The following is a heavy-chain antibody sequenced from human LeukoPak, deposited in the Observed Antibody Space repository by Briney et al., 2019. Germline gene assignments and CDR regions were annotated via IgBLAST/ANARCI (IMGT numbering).Heavy chain of an antibody. D-gene: IGHD3-22*01. V-gene: IGHV4-30-4*01. Sequence: KASETLSLTCTVSGGSISSGDYYWSWIRQPPGKGLEWIGYIYCSGSTYYNPSLKSRVTISVDTSKNQFSLKLSSVTATDTAVYYCAREYYYDSSGYSGIDYWDQGTLVTVSS. J-gene: IGHJ4*02. CDR2: IYCSGST. CDR1: GGSISSGDYY. CDR3: AREYYYDSSGYSGIDY.